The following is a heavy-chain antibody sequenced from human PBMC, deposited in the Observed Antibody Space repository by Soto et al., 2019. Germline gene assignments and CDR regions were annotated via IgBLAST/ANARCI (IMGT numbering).Heavy chain of an antibody. V-gene: IGHV4-59*08. CDR2: IYYSGST. D-gene: IGHD2-15*01. CDR3: ARHRRNCSGGSCYSPWFDT. Sequence: PSETLSLTCTVSGGSISSYYWSWIRQPPGKGLEWIGYIYYSGSTNYNPSLKSRVTISVDTSKNQFSLKLSSVTAADTAVYYCARHRRNCSGGSCYSPWFDTWGQGTLVTVS. J-gene: IGHJ5*02. CDR1: GGSISSYY.